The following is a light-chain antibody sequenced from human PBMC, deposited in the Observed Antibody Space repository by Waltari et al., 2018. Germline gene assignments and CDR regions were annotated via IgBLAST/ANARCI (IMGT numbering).Light chain of an antibody. CDR1: QSVGSSS. CDR3: QQHGTLPAT. Sequence: LTRSPGPAPFSPGERLTLSCRASQSVGSSSLAWYQQKPGQAPRLVIYRASRRATGIPDRFSGSVSGTDFSLTISRLEPEDFAVYYCQQHGTLPATFGQGTKVEIK. CDR2: RAS. V-gene: IGKV3-20*01. J-gene: IGKJ1*01.